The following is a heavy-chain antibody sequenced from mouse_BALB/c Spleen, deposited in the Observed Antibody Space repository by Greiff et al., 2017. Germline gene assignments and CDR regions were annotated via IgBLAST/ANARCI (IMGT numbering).Heavy chain of an antibody. CDR3: ARDEVGQYFDV. D-gene: IGHD3-3*01. Sequence: DVKLVESGGGLVQPGGSLRLSCATSGFTFTDYYMSWVRQPPGKALEWLGFIRNKANGYTTEYSASVKGRFTISRDNSQSILYLQMNTLRAEDSATYYCARDEVGQYFDVWGAGTTVTVSS. CDR2: IRNKANGYTT. CDR1: GFTFTDYY. V-gene: IGHV7-3*02. J-gene: IGHJ1*01.